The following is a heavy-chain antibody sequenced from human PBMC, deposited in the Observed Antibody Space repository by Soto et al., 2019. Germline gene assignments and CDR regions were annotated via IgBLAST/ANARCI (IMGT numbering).Heavy chain of an antibody. CDR1: GDSFTGYW. J-gene: IGHJ4*02. CDR2: IYPGDSDT. V-gene: IGHV5-51*01. CDR3: ARQYDSSGYIDY. D-gene: IGHD3-22*01. Sequence: PWESLTIAGTGSGDSFTGYWIGWVRQMPGKGLEWMGIIYPGDSDTRYSPSFQGQVTISADKSISTAYLQWSSLKASDTAMYYCARQYDSSGYIDYWGQGTLVTVPS.